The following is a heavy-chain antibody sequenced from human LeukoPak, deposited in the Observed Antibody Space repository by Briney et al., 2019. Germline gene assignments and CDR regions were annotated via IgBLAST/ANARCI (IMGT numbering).Heavy chain of an antibody. CDR2: IMPTLGTE. J-gene: IGHJ4*02. Sequence: ASVKVSCKPSGDSFHSYAISWVRQAPGQGLEWMGRIMPTLGTEDYAQKFQGRVTFNAEKSTRTIYMELGSLRSEDTAVYYCARETTEGAPIDYWGLGTLVTVSS. CDR1: GDSFHSYA. D-gene: IGHD1-26*01. V-gene: IGHV1-69*04. CDR3: ARETTEGAPIDY.